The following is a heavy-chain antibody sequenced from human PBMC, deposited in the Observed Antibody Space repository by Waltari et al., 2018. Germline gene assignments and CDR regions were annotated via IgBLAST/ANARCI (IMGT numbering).Heavy chain of an antibody. CDR1: GFTFSIFW. CDR3: ASARYSGTYYNDY. V-gene: IGHV3-74*01. D-gene: IGHD1-26*01. J-gene: IGHJ4*02. Sequence: EVQLVESGGGLVQPGGSLRLSCAASGFTFSIFWMHWVRQAPGKGLVWVSRINSDGSSTSYADSVKGRFTISRDNAKNTLYLQMNSLRAEDTAVYYCASARYSGTYYNDYWGQGMLVTVSP. CDR2: INSDGSST.